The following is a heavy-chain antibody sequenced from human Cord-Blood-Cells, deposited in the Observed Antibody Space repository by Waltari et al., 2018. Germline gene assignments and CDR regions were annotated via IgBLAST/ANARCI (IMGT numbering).Heavy chain of an antibody. V-gene: IGHV3-30-3*01. CDR3: ASQFGWERLGGLFDY. Sequence: QVQLVESGGGVVQPGRSLRLSCAASGFTFGSYAMHWVRPAPGKGRGWVAVISYDGSNKYYADSVKGRFTISRDNSKNTLYLQMNSLRAEDTAVYYCASQFGWERLGGLFDYWGQGTLVTVSS. D-gene: IGHD1-1*01. J-gene: IGHJ4*02. CDR1: GFTFGSYA. CDR2: ISYDGSNK.